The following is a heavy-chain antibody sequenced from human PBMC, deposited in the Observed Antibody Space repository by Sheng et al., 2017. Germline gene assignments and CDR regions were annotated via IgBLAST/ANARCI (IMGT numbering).Heavy chain of an antibody. J-gene: IGHJ5*02. D-gene: IGHD3-16*01. CDR3: ARDLEMARGGDGFDP. CDR2: IYYSGST. CDR1: GGSISSSSYY. Sequence: QLQLQESGPGLVKPSETLSLTCTVSGGSISSSSYYWGWIRQPPGKGLEWIGSIYYSGSTYYNPSLKSRVTISVDTSKNQFSLKLSSVTAADTAVYYCARDLEMARGGDGFDPWGQGTPGHRSPQ. V-gene: IGHV4-39*07.